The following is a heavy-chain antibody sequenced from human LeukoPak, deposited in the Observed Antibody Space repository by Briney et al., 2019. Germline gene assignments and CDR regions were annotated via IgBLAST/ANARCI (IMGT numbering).Heavy chain of an antibody. J-gene: IGHJ4*02. D-gene: IGHD3-10*01. CDR1: GGSFSGYY. CDR3: ARVGYSSSGNYYNDRGAFDY. V-gene: IGHV4-59*01. Sequence: SETPSLTCAVYGGSFSGYYWSWIRQPPGKGLEWIGYIYYSGSTNYNPSLKSRVTISVDTSKNQFSLKLSSVTAADTAVYYCARVGYSSSGNYYNDRGAFDYWGQGTLVTVSS. CDR2: IYYSGST.